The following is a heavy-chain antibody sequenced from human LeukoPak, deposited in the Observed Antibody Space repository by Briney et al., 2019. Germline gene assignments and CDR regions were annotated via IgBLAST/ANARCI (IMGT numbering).Heavy chain of an antibody. CDR1: GFTFSSYW. D-gene: IGHD3-16*02. J-gene: IGHJ4*02. V-gene: IGHV3-74*01. CDR2: INSDGSST. Sequence: GGSLRLSCAASGFTFSSYWMHWVRQAPGKGLVWVSRINSDGSSTSYADSVKGRFTISRDSAKNTLYLQMNSLRAEDTAVYYCARDEGGYYDYIWGSYPFDYWGQGTLVTVSS. CDR3: ARDEGGYYDYIWGSYPFDY.